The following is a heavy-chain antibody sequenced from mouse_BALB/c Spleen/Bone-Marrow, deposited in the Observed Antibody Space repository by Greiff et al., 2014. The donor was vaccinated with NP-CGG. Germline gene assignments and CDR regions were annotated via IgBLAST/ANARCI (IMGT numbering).Heavy chain of an antibody. J-gene: IGHJ3*01. Sequence: EVKLVESGGGLVQPGGSLKLSCAASGFDFSRFWMSWVRQAPGKGLEWIGEINPDSCAINYTPSLKDKFIISRVNAKNTLYLQKSKVRSEDTALYYCTRLHYYGYSAYWGQGTLVTVST. CDR3: TRLHYYGYSAY. CDR2: INPDSCAI. D-gene: IGHD1-2*01. V-gene: IGHV4-1*02. CDR1: GFDFSRFW.